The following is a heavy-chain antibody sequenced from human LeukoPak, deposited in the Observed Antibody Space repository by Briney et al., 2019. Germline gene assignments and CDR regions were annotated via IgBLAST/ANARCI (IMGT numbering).Heavy chain of an antibody. CDR1: GFTFSSYW. V-gene: IGHV3-74*01. J-gene: IGHJ4*02. CDR3: VTSSWYGGHFDY. D-gene: IGHD6-13*01. Sequence: GGSLRLSCAASGFTFSSYWMHWVRQAPGEGLVWVSRINSDGSSTDYTDSVKGRFTISRDNAKNTLYLQMNSLRAEDTAVYYCVTSSWYGGHFDYWGQGTLVTVSS. CDR2: INSDGSST.